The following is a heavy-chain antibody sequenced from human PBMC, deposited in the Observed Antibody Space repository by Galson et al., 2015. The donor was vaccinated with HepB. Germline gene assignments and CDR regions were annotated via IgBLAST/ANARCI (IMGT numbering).Heavy chain of an antibody. D-gene: IGHD2-2*03. V-gene: IGHV3-23*01. Sequence: SLRLSCAASGFTFSSYAMSWVRQAPGKGLEWVSAISGSGGSTYYADSVRGRFTISRDNSKNTLYLQMNSLRAEDTAVYYCAKDIFGYCSSTSPPADGGKCYYYYMDVWGKGTTVTVSS. CDR1: GFTFSSYA. CDR3: AKDIFGYCSSTSPPADGGKCYYYYMDV. CDR2: ISGSGGST. J-gene: IGHJ6*03.